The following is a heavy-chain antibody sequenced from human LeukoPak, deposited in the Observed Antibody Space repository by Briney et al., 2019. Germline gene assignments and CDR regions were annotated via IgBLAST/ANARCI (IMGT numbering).Heavy chain of an antibody. Sequence: GGSLRLSCAASGFAFSYYGMHWVRHAPGKGLEWVAVISHDGSNIHYGDSVKGRFTISRDISKNTVYLQMNSLRAEDTAIYYCAKDPYRVVVATGNYLDPWGQGTLVTVSS. J-gene: IGHJ5*02. V-gene: IGHV3-30*18. CDR2: ISHDGSNI. CDR1: GFAFSYYG. D-gene: IGHD2-15*01. CDR3: AKDPYRVVVATGNYLDP.